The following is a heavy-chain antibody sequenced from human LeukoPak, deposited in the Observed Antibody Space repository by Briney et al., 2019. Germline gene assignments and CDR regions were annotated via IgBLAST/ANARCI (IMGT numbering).Heavy chain of an antibody. CDR2: ISYDGSNK. J-gene: IGHJ4*02. V-gene: IGHV3-30*04. CDR3: ARARDYDILTGYY. D-gene: IGHD3-9*01. CDR1: GITFSSYA. Sequence: GGSLRLSCAASGITFSSYAMQWVRQAPGKGLEWVAGISYDGSNKDYADSVKGRFTISRDNSKNTLYLQMNSLRAEDTAVYYCARARDYDILTGYYWGQGTLVTVSS.